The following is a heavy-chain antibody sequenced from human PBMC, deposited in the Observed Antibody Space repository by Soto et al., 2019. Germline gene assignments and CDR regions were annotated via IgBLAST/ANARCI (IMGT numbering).Heavy chain of an antibody. CDR3: AREPFSSGLLAWDGMDV. CDR2: IYYSGST. J-gene: IGHJ6*02. Sequence: PSETLSLTCTVSGGSISSGDYYWSWIRQPPGKGLEWIGYIYYSGSTYYNPSLKSRVTISVDTSKNQFSLKLSSVTAADTAVYYCAREPFSSGLLAWDGMDVWGQGTTVTVSS. V-gene: IGHV4-30-4*01. D-gene: IGHD3-22*01. CDR1: GGSISSGDYY.